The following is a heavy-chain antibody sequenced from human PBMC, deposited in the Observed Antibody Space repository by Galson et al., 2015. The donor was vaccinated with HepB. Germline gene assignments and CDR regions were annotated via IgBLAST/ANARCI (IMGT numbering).Heavy chain of an antibody. Sequence: SVKVSCKASGGTVDSYISWVRQAPGQGLEWMGGIIPVFGTANYGQKFQGRVTITADEMELRDLTPDDTAVYYCANKQCSTTTCFFGWFDPWGQGTLVTVSS. CDR1: GGTVDSY. V-gene: IGHV1-69*13. D-gene: IGHD2-2*01. CDR2: IIPVFGTA. J-gene: IGHJ5*02. CDR3: ANKQCSTTTCFFGWFDP.